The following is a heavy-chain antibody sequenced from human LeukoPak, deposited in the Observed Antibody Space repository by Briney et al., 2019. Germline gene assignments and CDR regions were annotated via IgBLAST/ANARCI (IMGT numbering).Heavy chain of an antibody. CDR3: AGLVGRYSSGLYYYYFDY. CDR1: GGSVSSGSYY. D-gene: IGHD3-22*01. Sequence: ETLSLTCTVSGGSVSSGSYYWSWVRQAPGKGLEWVSVIYSGGSTYYADSVKGRFTISRDNSKNTLYLQMNSLRAEDTAVYYCAGLVGRYSSGLYYYYFDYWGQGTLVTVSS. V-gene: IGHV3-53*01. CDR2: IYSGGST. J-gene: IGHJ4*02.